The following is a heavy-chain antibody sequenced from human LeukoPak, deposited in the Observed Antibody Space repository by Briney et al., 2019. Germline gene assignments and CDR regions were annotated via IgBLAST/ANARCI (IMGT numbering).Heavy chain of an antibody. D-gene: IGHD6-13*01. V-gene: IGHV4-34*01. CDR2: INHSGST. Sequence: SETLSLTCAVYGGSFSGYYWSWIRQPPGKGLEWIGEINHSGSTNYNPSLKSRVTMSVDTSKNQFSLKLSSVTAADTAVYYCARGGGSAAGMVDYWGQGTLVTVSS. CDR3: ARGGGSAAGMVDY. J-gene: IGHJ4*02. CDR1: GGSFSGYY.